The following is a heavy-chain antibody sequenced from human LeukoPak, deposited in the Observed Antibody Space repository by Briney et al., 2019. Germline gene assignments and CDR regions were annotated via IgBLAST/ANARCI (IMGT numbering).Heavy chain of an antibody. CDR2: INPSGGST. D-gene: IGHD3-10*01. J-gene: IGHJ4*02. CDR1: GYTFTSYY. V-gene: IGHV1-46*01. Sequence: ASVKVSCKASGYTFTSYYMHWVQQAPGQGLEWMGIINPSGGSTSYAQKFQGRVTMTRDTSTSTVYMELSSLRSEDTALYYCARTVRGVPLDYWGQGTLVTVSS. CDR3: ARTVRGVPLDY.